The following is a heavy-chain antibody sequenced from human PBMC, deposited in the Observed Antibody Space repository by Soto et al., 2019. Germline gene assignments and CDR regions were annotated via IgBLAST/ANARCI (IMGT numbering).Heavy chain of an antibody. Sequence: ASVKVSCKASGYTFTSYGISWVRQAPGQGLEWMGWISAYNGNTNYAQKLQGRVTMTTDTSTSTAYMELRSLRSDDTAVYYCARAGRPFGSSSYFDYWGQGTLVTVSS. CDR2: ISAYNGNT. J-gene: IGHJ4*02. D-gene: IGHD6-6*01. CDR1: GYTFTSYG. CDR3: ARAGRPFGSSSYFDY. V-gene: IGHV1-18*01.